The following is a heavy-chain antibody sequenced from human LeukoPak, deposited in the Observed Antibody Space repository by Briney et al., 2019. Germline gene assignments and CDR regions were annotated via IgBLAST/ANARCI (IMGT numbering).Heavy chain of an antibody. Sequence: ASVKVSCKAPRYTFISYYVHWVRQAPGQGLEWMGIISPSGGSTSYAQKFQGRVTMTRDTSTSTVYMDLSSLRSDDTAVYYCARGGRGSSWYGNDAFDIWGPGTMVTVSS. J-gene: IGHJ3*02. CDR3: ARGGRGSSWYGNDAFDI. CDR2: ISPSGGST. CDR1: RYTFISYY. D-gene: IGHD6-13*01. V-gene: IGHV1-46*01.